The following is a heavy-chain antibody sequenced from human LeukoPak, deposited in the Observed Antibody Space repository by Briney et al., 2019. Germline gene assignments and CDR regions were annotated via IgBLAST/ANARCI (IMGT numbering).Heavy chain of an antibody. CDR1: GITFSTYA. CDR3: AKAPTANWDYYYGMDV. Sequence: GGSLRLSCVASGITFSTYAMSWVRQAPGKGLEWVSGISGSGGSTYYADSVKGRLTISRDNSKNTLYLQMNSLRAEDTAVYYCAKAPTANWDYYYGMDVWGQGTTVTVSS. J-gene: IGHJ6*01. CDR2: ISGSGGST. V-gene: IGHV3-23*01. D-gene: IGHD7-27*01.